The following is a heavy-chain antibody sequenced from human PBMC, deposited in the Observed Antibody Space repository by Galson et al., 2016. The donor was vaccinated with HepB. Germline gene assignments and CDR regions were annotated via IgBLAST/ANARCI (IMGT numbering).Heavy chain of an antibody. J-gene: IGHJ2*01. Sequence: SLRLSCAASGFTVSSNYMTWVRQAPGKGLEWVSVIYTGSGTYYADSVKGRFTISRDNSKNTLYLQMNSLRAEDTAVYYCARDPRDYYGSPDYSVLLDWYFDLWGRGTLVTVSS. CDR2: IYTGSGT. V-gene: IGHV3-53*01. CDR1: GFTVSSNY. CDR3: ARDPRDYYGSPDYSVLLDWYFDL. D-gene: IGHD3-22*01.